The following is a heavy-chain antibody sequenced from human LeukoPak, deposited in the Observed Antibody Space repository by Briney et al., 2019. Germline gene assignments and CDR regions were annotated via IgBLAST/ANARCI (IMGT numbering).Heavy chain of an antibody. CDR2: ISGGGGST. Sequence: PGGSLRLSCAASGLTFSSCAMCWVRQAPGKGLEWVSTISGGGGSTYYADSVKGRFSISRDNSKNTLHLQMNSLRVEDTAVYYCAKRGSGDSGGYFDYWGQGTLVTVSS. D-gene: IGHD4-17*01. J-gene: IGHJ4*02. V-gene: IGHV3-23*01. CDR1: GLTFSSCA. CDR3: AKRGSGDSGGYFDY.